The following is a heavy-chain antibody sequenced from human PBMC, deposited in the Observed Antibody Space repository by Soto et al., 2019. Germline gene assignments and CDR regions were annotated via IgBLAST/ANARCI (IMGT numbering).Heavy chain of an antibody. CDR3: ARLFEEVDLYYFDY. D-gene: IGHD3-3*01. J-gene: IGHJ4*02. V-gene: IGHV1-18*01. CDR1: GYTFTSYG. CDR2: ISAYNGNT. Sequence: VKVSCKASGYTFTSYGISWVRQAPGQGLEWMGWISAYNGNTNYAQKLQGRVTMTTDTSTSTAYMELRSLRSDDTAVYYCARLFEEVDLYYFDYWGQGTLVTVSS.